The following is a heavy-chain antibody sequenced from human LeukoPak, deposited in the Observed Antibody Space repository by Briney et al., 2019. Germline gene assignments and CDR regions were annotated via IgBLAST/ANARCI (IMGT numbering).Heavy chain of an antibody. V-gene: IGHV4-39*07. CDR3: ARVVTTAYYYYYYGMDV. CDR2: IYYSGST. D-gene: IGHD4-17*01. Sequence: SETLSLTCTVSGGSISSSSYYWGWIRQPPGKGLEWIGSIYYSGSTYYNPSLKSRVTISVDTSKNQFSLKLSSVTAADTAVYYCARVVTTAYYYYYYGMDVWGQGTTVTVSS. CDR1: GGSISSSSYY. J-gene: IGHJ6*02.